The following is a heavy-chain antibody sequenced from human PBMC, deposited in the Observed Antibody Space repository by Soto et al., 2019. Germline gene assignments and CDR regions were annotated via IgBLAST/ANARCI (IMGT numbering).Heavy chain of an antibody. CDR3: ARGRYGDY. CDR2: ISAHNGNT. J-gene: IGHJ4*02. D-gene: IGHD1-1*01. V-gene: IGHV1-18*01. CDR1: GYAFTTYG. Sequence: QVHLVQSGAEVKKPGASVKVSCKGSGYAFTTYGITWVRQAPGQGLEWMGWISAHNGNTNYAQKSQGRVTVTRDTSTSTAYMELRSLRSDATAVYSCARGRYGDYWGQGALVTVSS.